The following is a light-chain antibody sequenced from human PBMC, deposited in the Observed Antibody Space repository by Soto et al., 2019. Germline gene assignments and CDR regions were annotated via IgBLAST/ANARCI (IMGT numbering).Light chain of an antibody. V-gene: IGKV1-27*01. CDR1: QGLSDY. Sequence: DIQMTQSPSSLSASVGDRVTITCRASQGLSDYLAWYQQKPGTVPRLLIYGASTLQSGVPSRFSGSGSGTDFALTISSLQPEDVATYYCQMYTSAPPRFTFGGGTKVEIK. J-gene: IGKJ4*01. CDR2: GAS. CDR3: QMYTSAPPRFT.